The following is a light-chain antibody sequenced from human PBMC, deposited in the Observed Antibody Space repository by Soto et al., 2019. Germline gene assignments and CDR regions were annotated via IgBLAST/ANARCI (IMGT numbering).Light chain of an antibody. CDR2: GAS. V-gene: IGKV3-20*01. Sequence: PGERVTLSCRASQSVSSSYLTWYQQKPGQAPRLLIYGASTRATGIPARFSGSGSGTDFTLTISSLQPEDFAVYYCQQYGSSWTFGQGTKVDIK. CDR1: QSVSSSY. J-gene: IGKJ1*01. CDR3: QQYGSSWT.